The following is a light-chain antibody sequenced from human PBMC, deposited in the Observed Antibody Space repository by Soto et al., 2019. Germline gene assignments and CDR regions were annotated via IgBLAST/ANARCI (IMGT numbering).Light chain of an antibody. Sequence: QSVLTQPPSASGSPGQSVTISCTGTSSDVGGYTYVSWYQQNPGKAPKLMIYEVSKRPSGVPDRFSGSKSGNTASLTVSGLQPEDEADYYCSSYAGSNFGVFGGGTKLTVL. CDR2: EVS. CDR3: SSYAGSNFGV. J-gene: IGLJ2*01. V-gene: IGLV2-8*01. CDR1: SSDVGGYTY.